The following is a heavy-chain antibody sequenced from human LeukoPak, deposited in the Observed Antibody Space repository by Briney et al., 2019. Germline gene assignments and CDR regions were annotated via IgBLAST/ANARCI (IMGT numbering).Heavy chain of an antibody. CDR3: ARGLVGY. Sequence: GGSLRLSRAASGFTFSRYWMSWVRQAPGKGLEWVANIKQDGSEKYYVDSVKGRFTISRDNAKNSLYLQMNSLRAEDTAVYYCARGLVGYWGQGTLVTVSS. J-gene: IGHJ4*02. D-gene: IGHD1-26*01. CDR2: IKQDGSEK. V-gene: IGHV3-7*01. CDR1: GFTFSRYW.